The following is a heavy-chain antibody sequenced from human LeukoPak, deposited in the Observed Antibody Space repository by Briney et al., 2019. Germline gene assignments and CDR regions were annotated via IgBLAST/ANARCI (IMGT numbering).Heavy chain of an antibody. D-gene: IGHD2-15*01. J-gene: IGHJ3*02. CDR2: IYHSGST. CDR1: GGSISSSNW. Sequence: PSGTLSLTCALSGGSISSSNWWSWVRQPPGKGLEWIGEIYHSGSTNYNPSLKSRVTISVDKSKNQFSLKLSSVTAADTAVYYCAREIVVVVAATPNAFDIWGQGTMVTVSS. V-gene: IGHV4-4*02. CDR3: AREIVVVVAATPNAFDI.